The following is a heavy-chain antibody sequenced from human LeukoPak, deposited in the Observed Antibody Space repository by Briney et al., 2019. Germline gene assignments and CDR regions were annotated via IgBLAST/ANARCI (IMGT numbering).Heavy chain of an antibody. CDR3: ARLDGVVPAAMDWFDP. CDR2: IYPGDSDT. D-gene: IGHD2-2*01. CDR1: GYSFTSYW. V-gene: IGHV5-51*01. Sequence: GESLKISCKGSGYSFTSYWIGWVRQMPGKGLEWMGIIYPGDSDTRYSPSFQGQVTISADKSISTAYLQWSSLKASDTAMYYCARLDGVVPAAMDWFDPWGQGTLVAVSS. J-gene: IGHJ5*02.